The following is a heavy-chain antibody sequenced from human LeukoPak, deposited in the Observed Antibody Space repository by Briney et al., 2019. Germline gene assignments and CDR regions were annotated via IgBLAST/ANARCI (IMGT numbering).Heavy chain of an antibody. CDR2: MNPNSGNT. J-gene: IGHJ5*02. CDR1: GYTFTSYD. Sequence: ASVKVSCKASGYTFTSYDINWVRQATGQGLEWMGWMNPNSGNTGYAQKFQGRVTMTRSTSISTAYMELSSLRSEDTAVYYCARGITIFGVVNLNWFDPWGQGTLVTVSS. D-gene: IGHD3-3*01. V-gene: IGHV1-8*01. CDR3: ARGITIFGVVNLNWFDP.